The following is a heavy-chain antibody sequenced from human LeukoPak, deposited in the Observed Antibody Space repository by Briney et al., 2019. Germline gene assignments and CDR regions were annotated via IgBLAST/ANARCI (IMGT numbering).Heavy chain of an antibody. CDR3: ASLSSGWYERNY. D-gene: IGHD6-19*01. CDR2: IIPIFGTA. Sequence: SVKVSCKASGYTFTSYAISWVRQAPGQGLEWMGGIIPIFGTANYAQKFQGRVTITADESTSTAYMELSSLRSEDTAVYYCASLSSGWYERNYWGQGTLVTVSS. V-gene: IGHV1-69*13. CDR1: GYTFTSYA. J-gene: IGHJ4*02.